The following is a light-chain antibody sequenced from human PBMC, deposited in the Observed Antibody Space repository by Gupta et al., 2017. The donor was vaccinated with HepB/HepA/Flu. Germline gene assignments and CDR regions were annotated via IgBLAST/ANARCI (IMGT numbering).Light chain of an antibody. Sequence: SYELTLPLSASVSQGQTASITCSGDKLGHKYVCWYQQKPGQSPVLVIYQNTKRPSGIPERFSGSSSGNTATLTISGTQPMDEADYYCQAWDSSTVVFGGGTKLTVL. CDR3: QAWDSSTVV. CDR1: KLGHKY. V-gene: IGLV3-1*01. CDR2: QNT. J-gene: IGLJ2*01.